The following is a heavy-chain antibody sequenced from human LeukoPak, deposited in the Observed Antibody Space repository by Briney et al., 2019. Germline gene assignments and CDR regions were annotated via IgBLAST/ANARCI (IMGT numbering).Heavy chain of an antibody. CDR1: GFTFSTYC. CDR2: ICPDGTVT. Sequence: GGSLRLSCAASGFTFSTYCMHWVRQAPGKGPMWVSRICPDGTVTNYADSVKARFIISRDNARNTVYLQMDSLRVEDTAVYYCVRDFRSADYWGQGTLVTVSS. CDR3: VRDFRSADY. V-gene: IGHV3-74*01. J-gene: IGHJ4*02.